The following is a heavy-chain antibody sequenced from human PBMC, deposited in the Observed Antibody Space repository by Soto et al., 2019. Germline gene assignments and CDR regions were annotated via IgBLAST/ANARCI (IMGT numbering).Heavy chain of an antibody. CDR2: ISAYNGNT. Sequence: QVQLVQSGAEVKKPGASVKVSCKASGYTFTSYGISWVRQAPGQGLEWMGWISAYNGNTNYAQKLQGRVTMTTDTSTSTAYTELRSLRSYDTAVDCWARDGRKGGYFDYGGQGTLVTDSA. CDR1: GYTFTSYG. J-gene: IGHJ4*02. D-gene: IGHD1-1*01. CDR3: ARDGRKGGYFDY. V-gene: IGHV1-18*01.